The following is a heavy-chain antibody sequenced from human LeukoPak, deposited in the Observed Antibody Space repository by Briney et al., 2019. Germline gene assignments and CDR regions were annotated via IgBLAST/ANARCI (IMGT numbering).Heavy chain of an antibody. CDR1: EFTFSSYS. V-gene: IGHV3-21*01. D-gene: IGHD3-22*01. J-gene: IGHJ3*02. CDR2: ISSSSSYI. CDR3: ARVAYYYDCSGTTDAFDI. Sequence: GGSLRLSCAASEFTFSSYSMNWVRQAPGKGLEWVSSISSSSSYIYYADSVKGRFTISRDNAKNSLYLQMNSLRAEDTAVYYCARVAYYYDCSGTTDAFDIWGQGTMVTVSS.